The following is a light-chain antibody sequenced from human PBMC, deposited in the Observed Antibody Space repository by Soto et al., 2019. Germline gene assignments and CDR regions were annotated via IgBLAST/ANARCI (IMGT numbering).Light chain of an antibody. CDR2: GAS. Sequence: EIVLTQSPATLSLSPGERATLSCRASQSVSSYLAWYQQKPGQAPRLLIHGASTRAAGIPARFSGSGSGTEFTLTISSLQSEDFAVYYCQQYNDWPPFTVGPGTRVDIK. CDR3: QQYNDWPPFT. CDR1: QSVSSY. V-gene: IGKV3-15*01. J-gene: IGKJ3*01.